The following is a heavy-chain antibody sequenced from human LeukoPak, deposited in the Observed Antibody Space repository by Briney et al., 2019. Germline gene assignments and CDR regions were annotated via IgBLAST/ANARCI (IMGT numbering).Heavy chain of an antibody. J-gene: IGHJ4*02. V-gene: IGHV3-20*04. Sequence: RGSLRLSCVASGFTFSKYDVHWVRQAPGKGLEWVSGINWNGASTGYADSVKGRFTISRDNAKNSLYLQMNSLRADDTAVYYCFKEEGALWGQGTLVTVSS. CDR1: GFTFSKYD. CDR3: FKEEGAL. CDR2: INWNGAST.